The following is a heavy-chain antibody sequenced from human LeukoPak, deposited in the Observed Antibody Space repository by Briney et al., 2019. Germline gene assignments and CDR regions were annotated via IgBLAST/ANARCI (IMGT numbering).Heavy chain of an antibody. CDR2: IKEDGSEE. J-gene: IGHJ4*02. CDR1: GFTFSNYQ. Sequence: GGSLRLSCVVSGFTFSNYQMTWVRQAPGKGLEWVANIKEDGSEEYYVDSVKGGFSISRDNAHNSLYLQMSSLRAEDTAVYYCARWGVQWGPDYWGQGTLVTVSS. CDR3: ARWGVQWGPDY. D-gene: IGHD1-26*01. V-gene: IGHV3-7*01.